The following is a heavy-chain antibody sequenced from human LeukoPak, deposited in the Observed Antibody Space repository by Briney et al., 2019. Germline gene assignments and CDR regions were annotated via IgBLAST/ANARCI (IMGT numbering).Heavy chain of an antibody. D-gene: IGHD4-23*01. CDR3: AREGYGGNSIYYYYMDV. Sequence: SETLSLTCTVSGYSISSGYYWGWIRQPPGKGLEWIGSIYRSGSTYYNPSLKSRVTISVDTSKNQFSLKLSSVTAADTAVYYCAREGYGGNSIYYYYMDVWGKGTTVTVSS. CDR1: GYSISSGYY. V-gene: IGHV4-38-2*02. J-gene: IGHJ6*03. CDR2: IYRSGST.